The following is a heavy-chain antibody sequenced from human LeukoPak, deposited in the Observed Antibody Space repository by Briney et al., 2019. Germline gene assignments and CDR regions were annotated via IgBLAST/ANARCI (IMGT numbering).Heavy chain of an antibody. V-gene: IGHV3-23*01. D-gene: IGHD1-26*01. CDR3: AKKAQYNGNYPLDY. Sequence: GGSLRLSCAASGFTFTSYSMSWVRQAPGKGLEWVSGTSDRGDYTYYADSVKGRFTISRDDSKNTLYLQMNSLRAEDTALYFCAKKAQYNGNYPLDYWGQGTLVTVSS. J-gene: IGHJ4*02. CDR2: TSDRGDYT. CDR1: GFTFTSYS.